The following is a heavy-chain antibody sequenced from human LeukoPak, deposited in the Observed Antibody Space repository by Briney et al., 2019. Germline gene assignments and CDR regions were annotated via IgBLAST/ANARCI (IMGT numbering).Heavy chain of an antibody. V-gene: IGHV1-69*05. CDR3: ARGGGYMGD. J-gene: IGHJ4*02. Sequence: GASVRVSCKASGGTFSSYAISWVRQAPGQGLEWMGRIIPIFGPANYAQKFQGRVTITTDESTSTAYMELSSLRSEDTAVYYCARGGGYMGDWGQGTLVTVSS. CDR2: IIPIFGPA. CDR1: GGTFSSYA. D-gene: IGHD5-12*01.